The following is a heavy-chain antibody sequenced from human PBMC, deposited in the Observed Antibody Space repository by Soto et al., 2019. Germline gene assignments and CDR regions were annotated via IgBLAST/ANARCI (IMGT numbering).Heavy chain of an antibody. CDR2: IYPSDSDT. CDR1: GYIFATYW. CDR3: ARSGFSSYGRDV. V-gene: IGHV5-51*01. D-gene: IGHD6-25*01. Sequence: PGESLKISCQASGYIFATYWIGWVRQMPGKGLEWMGIIYPSDSDTRYSPAFQGQVTISADKSISTAYLQLSSLRASDTALYDCARSGFSSYGRDVWGQGTTVTVSS. J-gene: IGHJ6*02.